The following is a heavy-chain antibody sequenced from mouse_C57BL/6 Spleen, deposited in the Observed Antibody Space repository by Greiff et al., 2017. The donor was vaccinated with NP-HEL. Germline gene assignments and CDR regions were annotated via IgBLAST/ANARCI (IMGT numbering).Heavy chain of an antibody. Sequence: DVMLVESGGGLVKPGGSLKLSCAASGFTFSSYAMSWVRQTPEKRLEWVATISDGGSYTYYPDNVKGRFTISRDNAKNNLYLQMSHLKSEDTAMYYCARSMVTTWGYFDYWGQGTTLTVSS. J-gene: IGHJ2*01. CDR3: ARSMVTTWGYFDY. CDR2: ISDGGSYT. V-gene: IGHV5-4*03. D-gene: IGHD2-2*01. CDR1: GFTFSSYA.